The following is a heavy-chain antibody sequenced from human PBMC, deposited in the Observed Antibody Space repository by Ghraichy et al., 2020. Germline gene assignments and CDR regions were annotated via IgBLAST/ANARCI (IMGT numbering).Heavy chain of an antibody. V-gene: IGHV3-48*02. D-gene: IGHD4-17*01. CDR3: TSMTAVTAYY. Sequence: GGSLRLSCAASGFTFNNCNMNWVRQPPGKGLEWISYISSSGTAVYYADSVKGRFTNSRDKAKNSLFLQMNSLSDEDTAVYYCTSMTAVTAYYWGQGTLVTVSS. CDR2: ISSSGTAV. J-gene: IGHJ4*02. CDR1: GFTFNNCN.